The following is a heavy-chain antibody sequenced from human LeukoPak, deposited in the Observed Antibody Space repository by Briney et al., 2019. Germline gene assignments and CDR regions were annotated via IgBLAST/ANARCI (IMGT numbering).Heavy chain of an antibody. Sequence: ASVKVSCKASGYTFTGYYMHWVRQAPGQGLEWMGWINPNSGGTNYAQKFQGRVTITRDTSISTAYMELSRLRSDDTAVYYCARVESSSWYGDFDYWGQGTLVTVSS. CDR2: INPNSGGT. CDR3: ARVESSSWYGDFDY. CDR1: GYTFTGYY. V-gene: IGHV1-2*02. D-gene: IGHD6-13*01. J-gene: IGHJ4*02.